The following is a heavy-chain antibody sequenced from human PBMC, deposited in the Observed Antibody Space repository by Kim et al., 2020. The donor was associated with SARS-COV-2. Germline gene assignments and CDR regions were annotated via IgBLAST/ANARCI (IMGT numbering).Heavy chain of an antibody. CDR2: ISYDGSNK. CDR3: AKDQKYYDFWCGYFSGLDDADGYDSGGMDV. D-gene: IGHD3-3*01. J-gene: IGHJ6*02. V-gene: IGHV3-30*18. Sequence: GGSLRLSCAASGFTFSSYGMHWVRQAPGKGLEWVAVISYDGSNKYYADSVKGRFTISRDNSKNTLYLQMNSLRAEDTAVYYCAKDQKYYDFWCGYFSGLDDADGYDSGGMDVWGQGTTVTVSS. CDR1: GFTFSSYG.